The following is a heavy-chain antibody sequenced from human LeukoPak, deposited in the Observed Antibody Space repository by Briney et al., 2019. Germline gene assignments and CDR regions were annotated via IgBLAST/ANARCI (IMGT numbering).Heavy chain of an antibody. CDR2: IVSSGTYT. CDR1: GFTFSDFY. D-gene: IGHD2/OR15-2a*01. J-gene: IGHJ5*02. V-gene: IGHV3-11*05. Sequence: GGSLRLSCAASGFTFSDFYMSWIRQAPGKGLEWVSYIVSSGTYTYYADSVKGRFIISRDNAKNSLYLQMNSLRAEDTAVYYCARASTRGGQFLKLDPWGQGTLVTVSS. CDR3: ARASTRGGQFLKLDP.